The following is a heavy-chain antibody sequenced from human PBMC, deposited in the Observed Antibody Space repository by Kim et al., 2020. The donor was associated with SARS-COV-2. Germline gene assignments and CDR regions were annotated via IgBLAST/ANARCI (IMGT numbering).Heavy chain of an antibody. CDR2: IMQDGSEK. CDR1: GFTFSTYW. V-gene: IGHV3-7*01. D-gene: IGHD4-17*01. Sequence: GGSLRLSCAASGFTFSTYWMSWVRQAPGKGLEWVANIMQDGSEKYYVDSVKGRFTISRDNAKNSLYLQMNSLRAEDTAVYYCARVRYGDFGTNYFDYWGQGPRVTVSS. CDR3: ARVRYGDFGTNYFDY. J-gene: IGHJ4*02.